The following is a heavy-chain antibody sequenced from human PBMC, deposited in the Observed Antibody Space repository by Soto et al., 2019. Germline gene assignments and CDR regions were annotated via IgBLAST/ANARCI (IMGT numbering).Heavy chain of an antibody. CDR2: ISSSGRTI. CDR3: ARDRGADAGVSYWYFDL. CDR1: GFTFSSYE. V-gene: IGHV3-48*03. D-gene: IGHD7-27*01. J-gene: IGHJ2*01. Sequence: EVQLVEPGGGLVQPGGSLRLSCAASGFTFSSYEMNWVRQAPGKGLEWVSYISSSGRTIYYADSVKGRFTISRDNAKTSLDLQMNSLSAEDTAVYYCARDRGADAGVSYWYFDLWGRGTLVTVSS.